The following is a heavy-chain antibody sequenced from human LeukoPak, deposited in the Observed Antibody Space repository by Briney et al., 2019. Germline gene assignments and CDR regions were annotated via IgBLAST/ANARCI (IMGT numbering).Heavy chain of an antibody. D-gene: IGHD6-19*01. V-gene: IGHV3-23*01. J-gene: IGHJ4*02. CDR1: GFTFSSYA. CDR3: ARDTAVARTVPLN. Sequence: GGSLRLSCAASGFTFSSYAMSWVRQAPGKGLEWVSAISGSGGSTYYADSVKGRFTISRDNSKNTLYLQMNSLRAEDTAVYYCARDTAVARTVPLNWGQGTLVTVSS. CDR2: ISGSGGST.